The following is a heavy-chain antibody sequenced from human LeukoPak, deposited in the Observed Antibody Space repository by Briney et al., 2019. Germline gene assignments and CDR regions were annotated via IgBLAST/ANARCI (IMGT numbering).Heavy chain of an antibody. CDR1: GFTVSSNY. CDR3: ARTEIAVAGTGGDYYYYYGMDV. D-gene: IGHD6-13*01. V-gene: IGHV3-66*01. Sequence: GGSLRLSCAASGFTVSSNYMSWVRQAPGKGLEWVSVIYSGGSTYYADSVKGRFTISRDNPKNTLYLQMNSLRAEDTAVYYCARTEIAVAGTGGDYYYYYGMDVWGQGTTVTVSS. CDR2: IYSGGST. J-gene: IGHJ6*02.